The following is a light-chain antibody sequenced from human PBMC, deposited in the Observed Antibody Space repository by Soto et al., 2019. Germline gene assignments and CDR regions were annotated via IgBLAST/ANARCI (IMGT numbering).Light chain of an antibody. CDR2: DVS. V-gene: IGLV2-14*01. CDR3: SSYTSSRIVV. Sequence: QSVLTQPASVSGSPGQSITISCTGTSRDVGAYNYVSWYQQYPGRAPKLIIYDVSNRPSGDSNRFSGSKSGNMASLTISGLQAEDEADYYCSSYTSSRIVVFGGGTKLTVL. J-gene: IGLJ2*01. CDR1: SRDVGAYNY.